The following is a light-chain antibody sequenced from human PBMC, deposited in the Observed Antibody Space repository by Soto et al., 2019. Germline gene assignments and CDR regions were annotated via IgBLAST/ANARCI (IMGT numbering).Light chain of an antibody. CDR2: DAS. CDR3: QQRRSWPRA. CDR1: QSVSSY. J-gene: IGKJ1*01. Sequence: EIVLTQSPATLSLSPGERATLSCRASQSVSSYLAWFQHKPGQAPRLLIYDASNRATGIPARFSGSGSGTDFTLPISRLEPEDFAVYYCQQRRSWPRAFGQGTKVEFK. V-gene: IGKV3-11*01.